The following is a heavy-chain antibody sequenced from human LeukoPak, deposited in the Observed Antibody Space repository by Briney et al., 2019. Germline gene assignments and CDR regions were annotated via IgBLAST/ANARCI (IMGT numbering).Heavy chain of an antibody. Sequence: LPGGSLRLSCAASGFTFSSYGMHWVRQAPGKGLEWVAFIRYDGNNKYYADSVKGRFTISRDNSKNTLYLEMNSLRAEDTAVYYCAKDFHSSSWPYYFDYWGQGTLVTVSS. CDR1: GFTFSSYG. J-gene: IGHJ4*02. V-gene: IGHV3-30*02. D-gene: IGHD6-13*01. CDR2: IRYDGNNK. CDR3: AKDFHSSSWPYYFDY.